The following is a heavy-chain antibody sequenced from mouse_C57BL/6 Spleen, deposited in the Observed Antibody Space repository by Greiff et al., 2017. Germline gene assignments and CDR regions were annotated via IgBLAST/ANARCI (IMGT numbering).Heavy chain of an antibody. CDR1: GFTFSSYG. CDR3: ARHLDGYYDY. V-gene: IGHV5-6*01. Sequence: EVQGVESGGDLVKPGGSLKLSCAASGFTFSSYGMSWVRQTPDKRLEWVATISSGGSYTYYPDSVKGRFTISRDNAKNTLYLQMSSLKSEDTAMYYCARHLDGYYDYWGQGTTLTVSS. D-gene: IGHD2-3*01. J-gene: IGHJ2*01. CDR2: ISSGGSYT.